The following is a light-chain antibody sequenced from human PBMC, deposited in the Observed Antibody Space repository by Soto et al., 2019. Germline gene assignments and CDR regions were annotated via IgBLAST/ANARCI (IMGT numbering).Light chain of an antibody. J-gene: IGLJ2*01. Sequence: QSVLTQPASVSGSPGQSITISCAGTSRDIGDYNLVFWYQQHPGKAPKVIIYEGNKRPSGVSNRFSGSKSGNTASLTISALQAEDEADYYCCSYAGSSTLVLGGGTKVTVL. CDR1: SRDIGDYNL. V-gene: IGLV2-23*01. CDR3: CSYAGSSTLV. CDR2: EGN.